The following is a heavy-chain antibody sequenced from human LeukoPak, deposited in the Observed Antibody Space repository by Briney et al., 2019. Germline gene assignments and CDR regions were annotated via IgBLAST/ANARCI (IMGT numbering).Heavy chain of an antibody. Sequence: GASVKVSCKASGYTFTDYNIHWVRQAPGQGLEWMGWINAKSGATNYAQSFQGRVTMTRDTSSSTAYIEVSRLRSDDTAVYYCARGTPRIVNPTPNPTAQDYWGQGTLVTVSS. V-gene: IGHV1-2*02. CDR3: ARGTPRIVNPTPNPTAQDY. D-gene: IGHD3-16*02. CDR1: GYTFTDYN. CDR2: INAKSGAT. J-gene: IGHJ4*02.